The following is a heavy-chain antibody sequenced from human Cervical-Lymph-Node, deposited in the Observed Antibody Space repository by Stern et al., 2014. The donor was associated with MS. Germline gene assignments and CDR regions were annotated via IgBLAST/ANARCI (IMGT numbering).Heavy chain of an antibody. CDR1: GFTFSNYG. CDR2: IWYDGNKK. CDR3: ARGNWNYEGMGY. J-gene: IGHJ4*02. V-gene: IGHV3-33*01. Sequence: VQLEESGGGVVQPGRSLRLSCAASGFTFSNYGMHWVRQAPGKGLEWLAVIWYDGNKKYYADSVKGRFTISRDNSKNTLFLQISSLTAEDTALYYCARGNWNYEGMGYWGQGTLGTVSS. D-gene: IGHD1-7*01.